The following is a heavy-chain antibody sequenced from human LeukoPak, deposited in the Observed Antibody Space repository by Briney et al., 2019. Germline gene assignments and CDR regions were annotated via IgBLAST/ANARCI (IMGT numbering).Heavy chain of an antibody. V-gene: IGHV1-2*02. D-gene: IGHD5-18*01. Sequence: ASVKVSCKASGYTFTGYYMHWVRQAPGQGLEWMGWINPNSGGTNYAQKFQGRVTMTRDTSISTAYMGLSRLRSDDTAVYYCARESVDTGVFDYWGQGTLVTVSS. CDR1: GYTFTGYY. J-gene: IGHJ4*02. CDR2: INPNSGGT. CDR3: ARESVDTGVFDY.